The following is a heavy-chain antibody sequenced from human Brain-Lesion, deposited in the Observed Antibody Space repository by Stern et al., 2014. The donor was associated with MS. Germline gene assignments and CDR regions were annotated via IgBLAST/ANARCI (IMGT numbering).Heavy chain of an antibody. CDR3: ARGRYGDYDVDY. V-gene: IGHV3-21*01. CDR1: GFTFYGYS. D-gene: IGHD4-17*01. J-gene: IGHJ4*02. Sequence: DQLVQSGGGLVKPGGSLRLSCAASGFTFYGYSMSWVRQAPGKGLEWVSSISSSSTHIFYADSVKGRFTISRDNAKNSLYLHMNSLRAEDTAVYYCARGRYGDYDVDYWGQGTLVTVSS. CDR2: ISSSSTHI.